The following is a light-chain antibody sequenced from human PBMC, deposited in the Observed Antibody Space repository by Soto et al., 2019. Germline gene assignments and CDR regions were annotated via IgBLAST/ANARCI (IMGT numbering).Light chain of an antibody. V-gene: IGKV1-33*01. CDR2: DAS. J-gene: IGKJ4*01. CDR1: QDITNY. CDR3: QQYDNLPLT. Sequence: DIQMTQSPSSLSASVGDRVTITCQASQDITNYLSWYRQKPGKAPELLIYDASNLYTGVPSRFSGSRSGKDFTFTISSMQPEDFATYYCQQYDNLPLTFGGGTKVEIK.